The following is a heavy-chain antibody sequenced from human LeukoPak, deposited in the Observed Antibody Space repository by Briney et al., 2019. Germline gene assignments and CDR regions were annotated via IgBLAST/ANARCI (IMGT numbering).Heavy chain of an antibody. CDR3: AREGYSGYILDY. D-gene: IGHD5-12*01. CDR1: GFTFSSYW. Sequence: GGSLRLSCAASGFTFSSYWMHWVRQAPGKGLVWVSRINSDGSSTSYADSVKGRFTISRDNAKNTLYLQMNSLRAEDTAVYYCAREGYSGYILDYWGQGTLVTVSS. J-gene: IGHJ4*02. CDR2: INSDGSST. V-gene: IGHV3-74*01.